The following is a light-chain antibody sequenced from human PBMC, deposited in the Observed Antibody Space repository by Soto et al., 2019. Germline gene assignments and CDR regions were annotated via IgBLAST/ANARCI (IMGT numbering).Light chain of an antibody. Sequence: DIQMTQSPSSLSASVGDRVTITCQASQDISNYLNWYQQKPGKAPKLLVYDASNLETGDPSRFSGSGSGTDFTVSISSLQPEDIATYYCQQYDNLPPFTFGPGTKVDIK. CDR2: DAS. V-gene: IGKV1-33*01. CDR3: QQYDNLPPFT. CDR1: QDISNY. J-gene: IGKJ3*01.